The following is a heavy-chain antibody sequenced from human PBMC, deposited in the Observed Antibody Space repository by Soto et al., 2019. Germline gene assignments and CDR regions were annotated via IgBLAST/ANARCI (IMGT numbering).Heavy chain of an antibody. Sequence: QVQLVQSGAEVKKPGSSVKVSCKASGGTFSSYAISWVRQAPGQGLEWMGGIIPFFGTADYAQKFQGRVTITADEATSTAYMEMSSLRAEDTAVYYCASHSGSSPEGRYYYGMDVWGQGTTVNGS. CDR1: GGTFSSYA. D-gene: IGHD1-26*01. V-gene: IGHV1-69*12. J-gene: IGHJ6*02. CDR3: ASHSGSSPEGRYYYGMDV. CDR2: IIPFFGTA.